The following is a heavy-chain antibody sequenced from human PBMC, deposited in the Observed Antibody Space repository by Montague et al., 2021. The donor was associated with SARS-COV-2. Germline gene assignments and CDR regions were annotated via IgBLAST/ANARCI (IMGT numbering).Heavy chain of an antibody. D-gene: IGHD3-22*01. Sequence: SETLSLTCTVSGGSINDHYRSWIRQSPGKGLEWIGYISSNGKTNYNPSLKSRATLSADASRNEYSLKLDSGTAADTAVYFCARRGYYDSAGYHWHLDLWGRGMLVTVSS. CDR1: GGSINDHY. CDR3: ARRGYYDSAGYHWHLDL. V-gene: IGHV4-4*09. J-gene: IGHJ2*01. CDR2: ISSNGKT.